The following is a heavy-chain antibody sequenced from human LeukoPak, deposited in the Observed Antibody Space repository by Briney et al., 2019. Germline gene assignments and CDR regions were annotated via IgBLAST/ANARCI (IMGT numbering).Heavy chain of an antibody. D-gene: IGHD6-13*01. J-gene: IGHJ6*03. CDR3: ARDRHFSSRWYGDYDMDV. Sequence: GGSLRLSCAASGFTVSSNYMSWVRQAPGKGLEWVSVIYSGGSTYYADSVKGRFTISRDNSKNTLYLQMNSLRAEDTAVYYCARDRHFSSRWYGDYDMDVGGKGTTVTVSS. CDR1: GFTVSSNY. CDR2: IYSGGST. V-gene: IGHV3-53*01.